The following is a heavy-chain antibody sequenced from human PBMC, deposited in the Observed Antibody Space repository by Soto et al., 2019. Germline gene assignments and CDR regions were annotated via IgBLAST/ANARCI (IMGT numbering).Heavy chain of an antibody. Sequence: QVQLVESGGGVVQPGRSLRLSCAASGFTFSSYGMHWVRQAPGKGLEWVAVISYDESNKYYADSVKGRFTISRDNSKNTLYLQMNSLRAEDTAVYYCAKGPGDIVYGMDVWGQGTTVTVSS. D-gene: IGHD2-15*01. CDR3: AKGPGDIVYGMDV. V-gene: IGHV3-30*18. CDR1: GFTFSSYG. CDR2: ISYDESNK. J-gene: IGHJ6*02.